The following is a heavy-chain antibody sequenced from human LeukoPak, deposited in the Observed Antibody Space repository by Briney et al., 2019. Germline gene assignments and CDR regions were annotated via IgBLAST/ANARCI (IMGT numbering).Heavy chain of an antibody. CDR2: ISAYNGNT. D-gene: IGHD3-22*01. CDR1: GYTFTSYG. CDR3: ARYYDSSGYYSRPNYFDY. Sequence: ASVKVSCKASGYTFTSYGISWVRQAPGQGLECMGWISAYNGNTNYAQKLQGRVTMTTDTSTSTAYMELRSLRSDDTAVYYCARYYDSSGYYSRPNYFDYWGQGTLVTVSS. J-gene: IGHJ4*02. V-gene: IGHV1-18*01.